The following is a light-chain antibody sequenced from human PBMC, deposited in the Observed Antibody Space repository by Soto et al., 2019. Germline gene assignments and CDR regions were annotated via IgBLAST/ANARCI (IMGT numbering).Light chain of an antibody. V-gene: IGLV2-14*03. CDR3: SSYTTRNTEV. Sequence: QSVLTQPDSVSGSPGQSITISCAGTSSDIGAYNYVSWYQHLPGKAPKLIIYDVVTRPSGISTRFSASKSGNTASLTISGLQAEDEADYYCSSYTTRNTEVFGTGTKATVL. CDR1: SSDIGAYNY. CDR2: DVV. J-gene: IGLJ1*01.